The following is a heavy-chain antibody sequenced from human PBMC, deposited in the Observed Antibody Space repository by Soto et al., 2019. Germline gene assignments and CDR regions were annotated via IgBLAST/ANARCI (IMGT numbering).Heavy chain of an antibody. V-gene: IGHV1-2*02. D-gene: IGHD6-13*01. CDR3: AREQQLPPWYYGMDV. CDR2: INPNSGGA. Sequence: GASVKVSCKASGYTFTGYYMHWVRQAPGQGLEWMGWINPNSGGANYAQKFQGRVTMTRDTSISTAYMELSRLRSDDTAVYYCAREQQLPPWYYGMDVWGQGTTVTVSS. J-gene: IGHJ6*02. CDR1: GYTFTGYY.